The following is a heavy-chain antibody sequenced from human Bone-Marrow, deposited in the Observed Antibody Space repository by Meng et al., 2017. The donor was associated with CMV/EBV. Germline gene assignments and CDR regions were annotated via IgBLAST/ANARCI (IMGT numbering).Heavy chain of an antibody. CDR2: INPNSGNT. J-gene: IGHJ6*02. CDR1: GYTFTGYY. D-gene: IGHD3-10*01. CDR3: ARGRSKGVFTMVRGPRPGMDV. Sequence: ASVKVSCKASGYTFTGYYMHWVRQAPGQGLEWMGWINPNSGNTGYAQKFQGRVTMTRNTSISTAYMELSSLRSEDTAVYYCARGRSKGVFTMVRGPRPGMDVWDQGTTVTFSS. V-gene: IGHV1-8*02.